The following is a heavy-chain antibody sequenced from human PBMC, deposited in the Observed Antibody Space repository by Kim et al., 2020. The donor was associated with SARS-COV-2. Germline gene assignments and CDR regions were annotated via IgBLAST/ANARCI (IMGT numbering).Heavy chain of an antibody. CDR3: ARHEYNWNFSNAFDI. J-gene: IGHJ3*02. CDR1: GGSISSSSYY. CDR2: IYYSGST. D-gene: IGHD1-20*01. V-gene: IGHV4-39*01. Sequence: SETLSLTCTVSGGSISSSSYYWGWIRQPPGKGLEWIGSIYYSGSTYYNPSLKSRVTISVDTSKNQFSLKLSSVTAADTAVYYCARHEYNWNFSNAFDIWGQGTMLTVSS.